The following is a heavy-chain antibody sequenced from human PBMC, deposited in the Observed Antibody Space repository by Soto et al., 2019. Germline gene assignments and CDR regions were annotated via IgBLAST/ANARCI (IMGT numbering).Heavy chain of an antibody. V-gene: IGHV4-59*01. CDR1: GGSISSYY. CDR2: IYYSGST. CDR3: ARVGGSSGDFDD. D-gene: IGHD6-13*01. Sequence: SETLSLTCTVSGGSISSYYWSWIRQPPGKGLEWIGYIYYSGSTNYNPSLKSRVTISVDTSKNQFSLKLSSVTAADTAVYYCARVGGSSGDFDDWGQGTMVTVYS. J-gene: IGHJ4*02.